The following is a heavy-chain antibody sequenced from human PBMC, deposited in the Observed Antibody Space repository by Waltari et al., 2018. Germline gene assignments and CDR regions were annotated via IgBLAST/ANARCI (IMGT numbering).Heavy chain of an antibody. Sequence: QVQLQESGPGLVKPSETLSLTCTVSGGSISGYHWSWIRQPPGKGLEWIGYIYNSGSTNYNPSLKSRVTISVDTSKSQFSLKLSSVTAADTVVYYCARQRFFDSWGQGTLVTVSS. D-gene: IGHD3-3*01. CDR3: ARQRFFDS. CDR2: IYNSGST. J-gene: IGHJ4*02. CDR1: GGSISGYH. V-gene: IGHV4-59*13.